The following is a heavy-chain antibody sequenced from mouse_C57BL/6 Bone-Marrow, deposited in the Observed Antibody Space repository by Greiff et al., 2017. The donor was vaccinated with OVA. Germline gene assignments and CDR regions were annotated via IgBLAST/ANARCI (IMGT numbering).Heavy chain of an antibody. V-gene: IGHV1-81*01. D-gene: IGHD2-5*01. Sequence: VQLQESGAELARPGASVKLSCKASGYTFTSYGISWVKQRTGQGLEWIGEIYPRSGNPYYNEKFKGKATLTADKASSTAYMELRSLTSEDSAVYFCATYYSNYYFDYWGQGTTLTVSS. CDR1: GYTFTSYG. J-gene: IGHJ2*01. CDR3: ATYYSNYYFDY. CDR2: IYPRSGNP.